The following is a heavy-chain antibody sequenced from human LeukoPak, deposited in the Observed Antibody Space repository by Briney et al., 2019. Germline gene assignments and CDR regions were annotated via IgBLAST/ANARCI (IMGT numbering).Heavy chain of an antibody. J-gene: IGHJ3*02. CDR3: ARADGYSYRSDAFDI. D-gene: IGHD5-24*01. V-gene: IGHV1-58*01. CDR2: IVVGSGNT. Sequence: ASVKVSCKASGFTFTSSAVQWVRQARGQRLEWIGWIVVGSGNTNYAQKFQERVTITRDMSTSTAYMELSSLRSEDTAVYYCARADGYSYRSDAFDIWGQGTMVTVSS. CDR1: GFTFTSSA.